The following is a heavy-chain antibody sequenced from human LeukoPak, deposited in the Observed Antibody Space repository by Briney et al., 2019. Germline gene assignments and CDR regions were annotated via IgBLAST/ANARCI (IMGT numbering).Heavy chain of an antibody. CDR3: ARDGGELRYFDWLLLRNWFDP. CDR1: GYILLPYG. D-gene: IGHD3-9*01. Sequence: ASVRVSCKASGYILLPYGISWVRQAPGHGLEWMGWISAYNGKTNYAQKVQGRVTMTTDTSTRTAYMKLSRLRSDDTAVYYCARDGGELRYFDWLLLRNWFDPWGQGTLVTVSS. J-gene: IGHJ5*02. V-gene: IGHV1-18*01. CDR2: ISAYNGKT.